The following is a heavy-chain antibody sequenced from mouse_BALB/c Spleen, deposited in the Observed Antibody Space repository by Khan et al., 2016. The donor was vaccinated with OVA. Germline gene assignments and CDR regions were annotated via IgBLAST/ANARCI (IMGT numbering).Heavy chain of an antibody. CDR3: ARVYGGDFDY. CDR1: GYSITSDYA. Sequence: EVQLQESGPGLVKPSQPLSPICTVTGYSITSDYAWNWIRQFPGNKLEWMGFISYSGNTKYNPSLKSRISITRDTSKNQFFLQLNSVTTEDTATYYCARVYGGDFDYWGHGTTLTVSS. D-gene: IGHD1-1*01. CDR2: ISYSGNT. J-gene: IGHJ2*01. V-gene: IGHV3-2*02.